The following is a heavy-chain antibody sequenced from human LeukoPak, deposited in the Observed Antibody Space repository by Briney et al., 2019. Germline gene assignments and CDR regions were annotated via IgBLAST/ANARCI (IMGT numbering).Heavy chain of an antibody. CDR3: AKDRAFYYDSSGYYPDAFDI. V-gene: IGHV3-23*01. J-gene: IGHJ3*02. Sequence: GGSLRLSCAASGFTFSSCVMSWVRQAPGKGLEWVSAISGSGGSTYYADSVKGRFTISRDNSKNTLYLQMNSLRAEDTAVYYCAKDRAFYYDSSGYYPDAFDIWGQGTMVTVSS. CDR2: ISGSGGST. CDR1: GFTFSSCV. D-gene: IGHD3-22*01.